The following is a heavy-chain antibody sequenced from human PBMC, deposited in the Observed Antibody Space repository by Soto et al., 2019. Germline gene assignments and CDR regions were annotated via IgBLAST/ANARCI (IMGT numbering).Heavy chain of an antibody. CDR1: GYTLTELS. J-gene: IGHJ6*02. CDR2: FDPEDGET. V-gene: IGHV1-24*01. CDR3: ASSPLRGTFYYYGMDV. D-gene: IGHD1-1*01. Sequence: ASVKVSCKVSGYTLTELSMHWVRQAPGKGLEWMGGFDPEDGETIYAQKFQGRVTMTEDTSTDTAYMELSSLRSEDTAVYYCASSPLRGTFYYYGMDVWGQGTTVTVSS.